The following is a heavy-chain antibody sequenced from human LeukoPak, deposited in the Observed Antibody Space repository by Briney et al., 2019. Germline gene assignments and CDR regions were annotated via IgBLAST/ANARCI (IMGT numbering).Heavy chain of an antibody. J-gene: IGHJ1*01. V-gene: IGHV1-2*02. Sequence: ASVKVSCKASGYTFTEYYMHWVRQAPGQGLEWMGWINPNSGGTNYAQKFQGRVTMTRDTSISTAYMELSRLRSDDTAVYYCARAGRLYYGGNSEVLYFQHWGQGTLVTVSS. CDR2: INPNSGGT. CDR1: GYTFTEYY. D-gene: IGHD4-23*01. CDR3: ARAGRLYYGGNSEVLYFQH.